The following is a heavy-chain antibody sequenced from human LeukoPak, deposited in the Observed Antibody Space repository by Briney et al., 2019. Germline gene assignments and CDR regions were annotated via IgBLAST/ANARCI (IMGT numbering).Heavy chain of an antibody. CDR1: GGSISTYY. CDR2: IQNGVTSY. CDR3: VRSPQLDP. V-gene: IGHV4-59*01. Sequence: SETLSLTCTVSGGSISTYYWSWVRQPPGKGLEWIGYIQNGVTSYTDNPSLQSRVTISVDTSKNQFSLRVTSVTAADTAVYYCVRSPQLDPWGQGTLVTLSS. J-gene: IGHJ5*02.